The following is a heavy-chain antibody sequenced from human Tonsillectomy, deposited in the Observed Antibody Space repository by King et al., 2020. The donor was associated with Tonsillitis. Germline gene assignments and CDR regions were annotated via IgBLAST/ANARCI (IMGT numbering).Heavy chain of an antibody. Sequence: QLQESGPGLVKPSETLSLTCTVSGGSITISTYSWGWLRQPPGKSLEWIATFHSNGNSYYYPSLKSRATISLDTSSNQVSLKLTSVTATDTAHYYCARLPTGYPNWFDPWGQGTLVTVSS. V-gene: IGHV4-39*01. J-gene: IGHJ5*02. CDR3: ARLPTGYPNWFDP. D-gene: IGHD3-9*01. CDR2: FHSNGNS. CDR1: GGSITISTYS.